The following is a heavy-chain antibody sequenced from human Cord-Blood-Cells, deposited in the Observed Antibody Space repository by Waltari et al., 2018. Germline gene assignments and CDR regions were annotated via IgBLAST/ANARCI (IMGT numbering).Heavy chain of an antibody. CDR1: GFTFSSYE. J-gene: IGHJ4*02. D-gene: IGHD2-15*01. Sequence: EVQLVESGGGLVQPGGSLRLSCAATGFTFSSYEMNWVRQAPGKGLEWVSYNSSSGITIYYADSVKGRFTISRDNAKNSLYLQMNSLRAEDTAVYYCARGCSGGSCYFDYWGQGTLVTVSS. V-gene: IGHV3-48*03. CDR3: ARGCSGGSCYFDY. CDR2: NSSSGITI.